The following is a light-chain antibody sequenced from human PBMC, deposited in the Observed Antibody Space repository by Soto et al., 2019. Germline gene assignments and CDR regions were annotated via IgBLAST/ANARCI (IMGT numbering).Light chain of an antibody. J-gene: IGLJ1*01. CDR2: DDN. CDR3: GSWDSSLSAYV. Sequence: ELTQPPSVSSAPRQKATSSRSGSSSNIGGNSVSWYQQHPGTAPKLLIYDDNKRPSGIPDPFSGSRSGASATLGITGFQTGDEAHYYCGSWDSSLSAYVFGTGTKVTVL. V-gene: IGLV1-51*01. CDR1: SSNIGGNS.